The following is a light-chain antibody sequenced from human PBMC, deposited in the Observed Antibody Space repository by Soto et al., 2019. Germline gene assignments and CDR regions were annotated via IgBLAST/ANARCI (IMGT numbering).Light chain of an antibody. Sequence: EVVLTQSPGTLSLSPGERATLSCTASQRVSSSYLAWYQQKPGQAPRLLIYGTSSRATGIPGRFSGSGSGTDFTLTISRLEPEDFAVYFCQQFGDSPMYTFGQGTKLEIK. J-gene: IGKJ2*01. CDR2: GTS. CDR3: QQFGDSPMYT. V-gene: IGKV3-20*01. CDR1: QRVSSSY.